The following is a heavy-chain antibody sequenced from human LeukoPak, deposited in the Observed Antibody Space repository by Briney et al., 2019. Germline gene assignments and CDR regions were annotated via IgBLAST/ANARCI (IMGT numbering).Heavy chain of an antibody. D-gene: IGHD3-3*01. CDR3: ARARGSGVVVRSSDY. V-gene: IGHV3-30*03. J-gene: IGHJ4*02. CDR1: GFTFSAYG. CDR2: ISYDGSNK. Sequence: GRSLRLSCAASGFTFSAYGMHWVRQAPGKGLEWVAVISYDGSNKYYGDSVKGRLTISRDNSKNTLYLQMNSLRPEDTAVYYCARARGSGVVVRSSDYWGRGTLVTVSS.